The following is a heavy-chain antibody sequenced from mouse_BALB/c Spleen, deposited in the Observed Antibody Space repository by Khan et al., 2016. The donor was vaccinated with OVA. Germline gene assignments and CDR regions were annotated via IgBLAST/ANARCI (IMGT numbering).Heavy chain of an antibody. CDR1: GYSITTDYA. J-gene: IGHJ2*01. V-gene: IGHV3-2*02. Sequence: EVELVESGPGLVKPSQSLSLTCTVTGYSITTDYAWNWIRQFPGNKLEWMGFISYSGNTKYNPSLKSRISITRDTSKNQFFLQLKSVTTDDTARXSCARVYGGDFDYWGQGTTLTVSS. CDR3: ARVYGGDFDY. D-gene: IGHD1-1*01. CDR2: ISYSGNT.